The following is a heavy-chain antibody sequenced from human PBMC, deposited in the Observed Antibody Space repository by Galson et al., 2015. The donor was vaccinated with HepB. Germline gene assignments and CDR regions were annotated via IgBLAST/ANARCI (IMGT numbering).Heavy chain of an antibody. V-gene: IGHV3-33*01. D-gene: IGHD5-24*01. CDR3: ARDLGGVDGDGLDI. J-gene: IGHJ6*02. CDR1: GFTFSYHG. CDR2: IWSAGRNE. Sequence: SLRLSCAASGFTFSYHGMHWVRQAPGKGLEWVAVIWSAGRNEHYADSVKGRFTISRDNSKNTLYLQMNSLRDDDTAVYYCARDLGGVDGDGLDIWGQGSAVTVSS.